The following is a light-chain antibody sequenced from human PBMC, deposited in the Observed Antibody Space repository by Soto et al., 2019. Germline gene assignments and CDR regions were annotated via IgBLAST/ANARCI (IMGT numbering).Light chain of an antibody. Sequence: QSALTQPASVSGSPGQSITISCTGTSSDIGSYNLVSWYQQHPGKAPKLMIYEGTKRPSGISNRFSGSTSGNTASLTISGLQAEDGADYYCCSHAGSTNFVLFGGGTKLTVL. CDR3: CSHAGSTNFVL. CDR1: SSDIGSYNL. V-gene: IGLV2-23*03. J-gene: IGLJ3*02. CDR2: EGT.